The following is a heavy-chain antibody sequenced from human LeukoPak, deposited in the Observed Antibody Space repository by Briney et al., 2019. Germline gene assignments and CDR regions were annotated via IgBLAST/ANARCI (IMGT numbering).Heavy chain of an antibody. CDR2: IKQGGSEK. D-gene: IGHD3-9*01. J-gene: IGHJ5*02. Sequence: GGSLRLSCAASGFTFSSYWMSWVRQAPGKGLEWVANIKQGGSEKYYVDSVKGRFTISRDNAKNSLYLQMNSLRAEDTAVYYCARESNAAVDDDILALDPWGQGTLVTVSS. CDR3: ARESNAAVDDDILALDP. CDR1: GFTFSSYW. V-gene: IGHV3-7*01.